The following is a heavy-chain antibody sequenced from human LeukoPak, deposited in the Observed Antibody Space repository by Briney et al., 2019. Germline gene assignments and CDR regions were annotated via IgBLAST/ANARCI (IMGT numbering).Heavy chain of an antibody. CDR1: GYSFPGYW. D-gene: IGHD3-16*01. J-gene: IGHJ4*02. CDR3: ARFGGPTFAQTFFDY. Sequence: GESLKISCKGSGYSFPGYWIAWVRQMPGKGLKWMAIIYPDASNIIYSPSLQGQVTISADRFTSTTFLQWSSLKASDTAMYYCARFGGPTFAQTFFDYWGQGTLVTVPS. CDR2: IYPDASNI. V-gene: IGHV5-51*01.